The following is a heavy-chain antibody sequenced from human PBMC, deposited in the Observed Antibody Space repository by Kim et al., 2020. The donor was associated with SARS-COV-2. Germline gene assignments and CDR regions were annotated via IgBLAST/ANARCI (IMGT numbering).Heavy chain of an antibody. J-gene: IGHJ5*02. V-gene: IGHV4-59*01. Sequence: SLDSRVTISVGTSKNQFSLKLSSVTAADTAVYYCARAPVTMVRGVIWFDPWGQGTLVTVSS. CDR3: ARAPVTMVRGVIWFDP. D-gene: IGHD3-10*01.